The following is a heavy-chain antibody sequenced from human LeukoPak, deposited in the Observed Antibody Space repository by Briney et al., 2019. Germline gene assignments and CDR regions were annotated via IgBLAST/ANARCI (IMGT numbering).Heavy chain of an antibody. CDR1: GFSVSSNY. J-gene: IGHJ4*02. D-gene: IGHD3-22*01. V-gene: IGHV3-23*01. Sequence: QPGGSLRLSCAASGFSVSSNYMSWVRQAPGKGLEWVSAISGSGGSTYYADSVKGRFTISRDNSKNTLYMQMNSLRAEDTAVYYCAKSHDSSGSDYWGQGTLVTVSS. CDR3: AKSHDSSGSDY. CDR2: ISGSGGST.